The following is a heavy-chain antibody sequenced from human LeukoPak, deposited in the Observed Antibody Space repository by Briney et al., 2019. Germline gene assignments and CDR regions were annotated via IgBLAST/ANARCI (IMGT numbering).Heavy chain of an antibody. CDR2: VYYSGNT. V-gene: IGHV4-39*01. CDR1: GGSISSRSYY. J-gene: IGHJ4*02. D-gene: IGHD6-13*01. Sequence: SETLSLTCTVSGGSISSRSYYWGWIRQRPGKGLEWIGNVYYSGNTYYNPSLKSRATISVDTSKNQFSLKLTSLTAADTALFYCARWGFSSNWYFFDFWGQGTLVTVSS. CDR3: ARWGFSSNWYFFDF.